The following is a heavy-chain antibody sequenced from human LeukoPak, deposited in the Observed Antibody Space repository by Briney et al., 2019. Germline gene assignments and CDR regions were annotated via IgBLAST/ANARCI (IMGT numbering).Heavy chain of an antibody. Sequence: GGALRLSCAASGFTFSSYDMTWVRQAPGRGLEWVSFIYSDNTHYSDSVKGRFTISRDNSKNTLYLQMNSLRAEDTAVYYCARRAGAYSHPYDYWGQGTLVTVSS. CDR3: ARRAGAYSHPYDY. CDR2: IYSDNT. CDR1: GFTFSSYD. J-gene: IGHJ4*02. D-gene: IGHD4/OR15-4a*01. V-gene: IGHV3-53*01.